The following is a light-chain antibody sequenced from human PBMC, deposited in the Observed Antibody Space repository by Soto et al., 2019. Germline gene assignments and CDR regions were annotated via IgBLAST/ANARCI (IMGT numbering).Light chain of an antibody. V-gene: IGKV1-5*01. CDR3: HQYDSYPWT. J-gene: IGKJ1*01. CDR2: DAS. CDR1: QSIGRW. Sequence: DIQMTQSPSTLSASVGDRVTITCRASQSIGRWLAWYQQKPGIAPKLLIYDASTLESGVPSRFSGSGSGTEFTLTISSLQPDDFATYYCHQYDSYPWTFGQGTKVEIK.